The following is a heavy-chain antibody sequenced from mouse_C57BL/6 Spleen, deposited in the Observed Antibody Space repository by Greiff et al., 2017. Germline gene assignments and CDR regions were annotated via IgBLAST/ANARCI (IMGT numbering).Heavy chain of an antibody. Sequence: QVQLKEPGTELVTPGASVKLSCKASGYTFPSYWMHWVPQRPGQGLEWIGNINLSNGGTNYNEKFKSKATLTVDKSSSTACMQISSLTSEDSAVYYCARHRWGYALDDWGTGTSVTVSS. D-gene: IGHD2-3*01. J-gene: IGHJ4*01. CDR2: INLSNGGT. CDR1: GYTFPSYW. CDR3: ARHRWGYALDD. V-gene: IGHV1-53*01.